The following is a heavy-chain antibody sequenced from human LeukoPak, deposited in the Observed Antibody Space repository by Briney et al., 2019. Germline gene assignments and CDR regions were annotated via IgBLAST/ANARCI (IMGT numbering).Heavy chain of an antibody. CDR3: ARSSARLDAFDI. Sequence: GGSLRLSCAASGFTFSSYDMHWVRQATGKDLEWVSAIGTAGDTYYPGSVKGRFTISRENAKNSLYLQMNSLRAGDTAVYYCARSSARLDAFDIWGQGTMVTVSS. CDR2: IGTAGDT. D-gene: IGHD2-2*01. V-gene: IGHV3-13*01. J-gene: IGHJ3*02. CDR1: GFTFSSYD.